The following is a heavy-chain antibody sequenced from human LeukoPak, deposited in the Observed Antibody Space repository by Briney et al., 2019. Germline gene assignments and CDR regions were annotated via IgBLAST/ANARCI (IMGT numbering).Heavy chain of an antibody. CDR1: GFTFTSYA. V-gene: IGHV1-3*01. D-gene: IGHD5-24*01. CDR3: ARLAPGGDGYNYFDY. J-gene: IGHJ4*02. CDR2: INAGNGNT. Sequence: GGSLRLSCAASGFTFTSYAMHWVRQAPGQRLEWMGWINAGNGNTKYSQKFQGRVTITRDTSASTAYMELSSLRSEDTAVYYCARLAPGGDGYNYFDYWGQETLVTVSS.